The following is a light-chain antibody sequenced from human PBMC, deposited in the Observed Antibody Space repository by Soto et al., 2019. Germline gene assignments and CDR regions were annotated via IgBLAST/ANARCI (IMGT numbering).Light chain of an antibody. CDR3: QKLYTDPST. V-gene: IGKV1-9*01. CDR2: AAS. Sequence: DIQLTQSPSFLSASVGDRVTITCRASQGISNYLGWYQQQPGKAPKLLIYAASTLQTGVPSRFSGSGSGTEFTLTITSLQPEDFATYYCQKLYTDPSTFGQGTRLEIK. CDR1: QGISNY. J-gene: IGKJ5*01.